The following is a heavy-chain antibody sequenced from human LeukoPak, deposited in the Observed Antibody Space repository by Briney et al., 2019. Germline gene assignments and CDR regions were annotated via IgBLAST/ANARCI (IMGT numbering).Heavy chain of an antibody. J-gene: IGHJ4*02. CDR1: GYTFSNYG. CDR2: TSYNGNT. V-gene: IGHV1-18*04. CDR3: ARDSGSCWQALGY. Sequence: GASVKVSCKASGYTFSNYGISWVRQAPGLGLEWMGWTSYNGNTNYAQKFQDRVTMITDTSTTTAYMELRSLESVDTAVYYCARDSGSCWQALGYWGQGTLVTVSS. D-gene: IGHD1-26*01.